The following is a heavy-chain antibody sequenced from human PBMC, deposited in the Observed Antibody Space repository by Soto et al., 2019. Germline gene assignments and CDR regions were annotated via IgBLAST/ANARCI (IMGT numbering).Heavy chain of an antibody. CDR2: ISSSGSTI. Sequence: HPVGSLRLSCAASGFTFSRYEMNCVSQAPGKGLEWVSYISSSGSTIYYADSEKGRFTISRDNTKNSLYLQMNSLRAEDTAVYYCARKAGILSGSYFYYYYGMDVWGQGTTVTVSS. CDR1: GFTFSRYE. CDR3: ARKAGILSGSYFYYYYGMDV. J-gene: IGHJ6*02. D-gene: IGHD1-26*01. V-gene: IGHV3-48*03.